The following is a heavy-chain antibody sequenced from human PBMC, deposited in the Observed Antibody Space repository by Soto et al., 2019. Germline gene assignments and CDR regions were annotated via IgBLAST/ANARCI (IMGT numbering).Heavy chain of an antibody. D-gene: IGHD3-22*01. CDR3: GRLDKGNSLGLLLHYLDR. Sequence: QVQLVESGGGVVQPGRSLRLSCAASGFTFSSYGMHWVRQAPGKGLEWVAVIWYDGSNKYYADSVKGRFTISRDNSKNTLYLQMNRPGAEETALLFCGRLDKGNSLGLLLHYLDRRGKGTTVTVSS. V-gene: IGHV3-33*01. J-gene: IGHJ6*04. CDR1: GFTFSSYG. CDR2: IWYDGSNK.